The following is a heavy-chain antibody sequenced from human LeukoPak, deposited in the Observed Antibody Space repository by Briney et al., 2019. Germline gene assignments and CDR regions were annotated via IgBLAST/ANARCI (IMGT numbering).Heavy chain of an antibody. CDR3: ARGNILTGYCFDF. D-gene: IGHD3-9*01. CDR1: GGSITDYY. J-gene: IGHJ4*02. Sequence: PSETLSLTCAVYGGSITDYYGSWVRQTPGGGLGWVGQIHYTGATSYNPSLTSRATISTDTSKNQFSLRLSSVTAADTAVYYCARGNILTGYCFDFWGQGALVTVSS. CDR2: IHYTGAT. V-gene: IGHV4-34*01.